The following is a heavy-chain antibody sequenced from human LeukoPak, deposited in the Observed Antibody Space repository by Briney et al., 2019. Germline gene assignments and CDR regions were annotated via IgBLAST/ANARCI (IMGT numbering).Heavy chain of an antibody. CDR1: GYTFTSYA. Sequence: ASVKVSCKASGYTFTSYAMHWVRQAPRQRLEWMGSINAGNGNTKYSQKFQGRVTITRDTSASTAYMELSSLRSEDTAVYYCARTYYYDSSGSYFDYWGQGTLVTVSS. J-gene: IGHJ4*02. CDR2: INAGNGNT. D-gene: IGHD3-22*01. CDR3: ARTYYYDSSGSYFDY. V-gene: IGHV1-3*01.